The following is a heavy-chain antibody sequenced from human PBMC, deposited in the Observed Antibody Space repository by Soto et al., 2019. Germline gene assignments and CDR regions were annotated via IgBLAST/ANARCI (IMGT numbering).Heavy chain of an antibody. J-gene: IGHJ4*02. V-gene: IGHV4-59*01. CDR2: IYYSGST. D-gene: IGHD5-12*01. Sequence: QVQLQESGPGLVKPSETLSLTCTVSGGSISSSYWSWIRQPPGKGLEWIGYIYYSGSTNYNPSLQSRVTISVDTSTNTFTLKLGSVTAADTAVYCCARVRWLQFVDCWGQGSLVTVSS. CDR1: GGSISSSY. CDR3: ARVRWLQFVDC.